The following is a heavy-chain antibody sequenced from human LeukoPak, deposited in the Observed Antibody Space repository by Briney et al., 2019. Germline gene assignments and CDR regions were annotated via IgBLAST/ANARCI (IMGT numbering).Heavy chain of an antibody. CDR2: ISGSGSTT. Sequence: GSLRLSCVASGLTFGNYGMNWVRQAPAEELEWVSSISGSGSTTYYADSVRGRFTISRDNPKNSMYVQMSSLRAEDTAIYYCAEVESSYCRIWGQGTLVTVSS. CDR3: AEVESSYCRI. D-gene: IGHD3-10*01. J-gene: IGHJ4*02. CDR1: GLTFGNYG. V-gene: IGHV3-23*01.